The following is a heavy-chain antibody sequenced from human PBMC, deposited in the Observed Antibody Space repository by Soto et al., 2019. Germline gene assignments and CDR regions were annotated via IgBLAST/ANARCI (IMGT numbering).Heavy chain of an antibody. J-gene: IGHJ6*02. CDR2: INHSGTT. Sequence: QVQLQQWGAGLLKPSETLSLTCAVYGGSFSNYYWSWIRQPPGKGLEWIGEINHSGTTNYNPSLKSRVTTSEDTSKNQFSLNLTSVSAADTAVYYGARITRGDYLLTFSLRGLDVWGQGTPVTVSS. CDR1: GGSFSNYY. D-gene: IGHD4-17*01. CDR3: ARITRGDYLLTFSLRGLDV. V-gene: IGHV4-34*01.